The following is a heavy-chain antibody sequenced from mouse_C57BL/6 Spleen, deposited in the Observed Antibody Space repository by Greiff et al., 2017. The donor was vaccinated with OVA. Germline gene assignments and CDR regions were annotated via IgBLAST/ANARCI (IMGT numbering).Heavy chain of an antibody. Sequence: VQLQQSGPGLVQPSQSLSITCTVSGFSLTSYGVHWVRQSPGKGLEWLGVIWRGGSTDYNAAFISSLSISKDNSKSQVFFKMNSLQADDTAIYYCARGVTTTYYLDYWGQGTTLTVSS. J-gene: IGHJ2*01. V-gene: IGHV2-2*01. CDR3: ARGVTTTYYLDY. D-gene: IGHD2-2*01. CDR2: IWRGGST. CDR1: GFSLTSYG.